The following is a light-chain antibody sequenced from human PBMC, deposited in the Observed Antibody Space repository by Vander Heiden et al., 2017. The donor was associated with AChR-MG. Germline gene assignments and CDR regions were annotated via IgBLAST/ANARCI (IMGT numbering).Light chain of an antibody. V-gene: IGKV3-11*01. CDR3: QHRYSWPPT. J-gene: IGKJ4*01. Sequence: EIALTQSPATLSLSPGQRATLSCRASEGVWNSLTWYQQKAGQPPRLVIYDASKRAAGIPARFSGSGSGTDFTLTISSLEPEDFAVYYCQHRYSWPPTFGGGTKVEIK. CDR2: DAS. CDR1: EGVWNS.